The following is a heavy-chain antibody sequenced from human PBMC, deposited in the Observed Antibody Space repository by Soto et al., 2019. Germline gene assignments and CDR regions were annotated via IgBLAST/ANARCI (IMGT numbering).Heavy chain of an antibody. CDR2: ISWNSGSI. CDR1: GFTFDDYA. V-gene: IGHV3-9*01. CDR3: AKVVGGGSSWYLRAFDM. D-gene: IGHD6-13*01. Sequence: VKLVESGGDSVQPGRSLRLSCAASGFTFDDYAMHWVRQAPGKGLEWVSGISWNSGSIGYADSVRGRFTTSRDNAKNSLYLQMNSLRSEDTALYYCAKVVGGGSSWYLRAFDMWGQGTMVTVSS. J-gene: IGHJ3*02.